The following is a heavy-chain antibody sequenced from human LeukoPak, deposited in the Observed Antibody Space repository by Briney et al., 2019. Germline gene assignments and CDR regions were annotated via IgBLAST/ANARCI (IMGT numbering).Heavy chain of an antibody. Sequence: GRSLRLSCAASGFTFSSYGMHWVRQAPGKGLEWVAVISYDGSNKYYADSVKGRFTISRDNSKSTLYLQMNSLRAEDTAVYYCAKVRHIVVVPAQDLYCTNGVCYTGDYWGQGTLVTVSS. D-gene: IGHD2-8*01. CDR3: AKVRHIVVVPAQDLYCTNGVCYTGDY. CDR2: ISYDGSNK. CDR1: GFTFSSYG. V-gene: IGHV3-30*18. J-gene: IGHJ4*02.